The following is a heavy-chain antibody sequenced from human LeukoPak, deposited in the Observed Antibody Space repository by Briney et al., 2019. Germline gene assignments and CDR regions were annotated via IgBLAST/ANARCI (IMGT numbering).Heavy chain of an antibody. Sequence: RASVKVSCKASGYTFTGYYMHWVRQAPGQGLEWMGWINPNSGGTNYAQKFQGRVTMTRDTSISTAYMELSRLRSDDTAVYSCARDPVSSSWYLGYYYYYYMDVWGKGTTVTVSS. J-gene: IGHJ6*03. CDR2: INPNSGGT. D-gene: IGHD6-13*01. CDR1: GYTFTGYY. V-gene: IGHV1-2*02. CDR3: ARDPVSSSWYLGYYYYYYMDV.